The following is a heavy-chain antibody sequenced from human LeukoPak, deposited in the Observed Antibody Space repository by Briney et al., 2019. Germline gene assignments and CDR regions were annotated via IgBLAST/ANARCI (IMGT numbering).Heavy chain of an antibody. J-gene: IGHJ5*02. D-gene: IGHD6-13*01. CDR2: IKSKTDGGTT. CDR3: TTDLYSRGWYDD. Sequence: PGGSLRLSCAASGFTFSNARMSWVRQAPGKGLEWVGRIKSKTDGGTTDYAAPVKGRFTISRDDSKNTLYLQMNSLKNEDTAVYYCTTDLYSRGWYDDWGQGTLVTVSS. V-gene: IGHV3-15*01. CDR1: GFTFSNAR.